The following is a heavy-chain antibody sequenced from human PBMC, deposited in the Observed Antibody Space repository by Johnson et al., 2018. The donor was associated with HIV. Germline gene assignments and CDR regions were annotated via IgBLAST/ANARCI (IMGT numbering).Heavy chain of an antibody. CDR2: IKSKTDGGTT. V-gene: IGHV3-15*01. J-gene: IGHJ3*01. CDR1: GFTFSNAW. D-gene: IGHD1-26*01. Sequence: VQLVESGGGLVKPGGSLRLSCAASGFTFSNAWMSWVRQAPGKGLEWVGRIKSKTDGGTTDYGAPVKGRFTMSRDDSKTTLYLQMHSLRTEDTAYYYCARDLPGIYDAFELWGQGTKVTISS. CDR3: ARDLPGIYDAFEL.